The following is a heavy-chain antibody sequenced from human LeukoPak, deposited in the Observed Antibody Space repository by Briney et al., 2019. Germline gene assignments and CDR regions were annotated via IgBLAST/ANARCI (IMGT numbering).Heavy chain of an antibody. CDR2: IYPGDSDT. CDR1: GYSFTSYW. J-gene: IGHJ3*02. V-gene: IGHV5-51*01. CDR3: ARCSSTSCDAFDI. Sequence: GESLKISCKGSGYSFTSYWIGWVRQMPGKGLEWMGIIYPGDSDTRYSPSFQGQVTISADKSISTAYLQWSSLKASDTAMYYCARCSSTSCDAFDIWGQGTMATVSS. D-gene: IGHD2-2*01.